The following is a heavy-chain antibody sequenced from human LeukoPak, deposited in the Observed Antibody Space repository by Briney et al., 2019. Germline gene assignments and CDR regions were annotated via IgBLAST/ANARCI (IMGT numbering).Heavy chain of an antibody. CDR2: INPSGGST. Sequence: ASVKVSCKASGYTFTSYYMHWVRQAPGQGLEWMGIINPSGGSTSYAQKFQGRVTMTRDTSISTAYMELSRLRSEDTAVYYCAREGTEGFDYWGQGTLVTVSS. J-gene: IGHJ4*02. CDR1: GYTFTSYY. D-gene: IGHD3-10*01. V-gene: IGHV1-46*01. CDR3: AREGTEGFDY.